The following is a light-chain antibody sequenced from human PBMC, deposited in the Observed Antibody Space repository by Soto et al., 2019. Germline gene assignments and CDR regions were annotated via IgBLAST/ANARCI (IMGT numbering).Light chain of an antibody. V-gene: IGKV3-11*01. CDR3: QQRSTWPRWT. Sequence: ESVLTQSPATLSVSPGERATLSCRASQSVSSYLAWYQQKPGQAPRLLIYDASNRATGVPARFSGSGSGTDFTLTISSLEPEDFAVDYCQQRSTWPRWTFGQGTKVEIK. CDR1: QSVSSY. J-gene: IGKJ1*01. CDR2: DAS.